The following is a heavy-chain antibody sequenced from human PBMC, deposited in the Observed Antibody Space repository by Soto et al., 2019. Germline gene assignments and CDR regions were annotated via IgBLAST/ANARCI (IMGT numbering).Heavy chain of an antibody. CDR1: GYTFTSYA. D-gene: IGHD3-3*01. J-gene: IGHJ4*02. Sequence: GASVKVSCKASGYTFTSYAMHWVRQAPGQRLEWMGWINAGNGNTKYSQKFQGRVTITRDTSASTAYMELSSLRSEDTAVYYCARDRHYDFWSGIDYWGQGTLVTVSS. CDR3: ARDRHYDFWSGIDY. V-gene: IGHV1-3*01. CDR2: INAGNGNT.